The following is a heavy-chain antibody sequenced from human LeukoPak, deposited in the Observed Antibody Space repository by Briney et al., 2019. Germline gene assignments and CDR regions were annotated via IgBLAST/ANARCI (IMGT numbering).Heavy chain of an antibody. J-gene: IGHJ5*02. Sequence: SETLSLTCAVYGGSFSGYYWSWIRQPPGKGLEWIGEINHSGSTNYNPSLKSRVTISVDTTKNQFSLKLSSVTAAGTAVYYCARHGAPSIAVAGTSWFDLWGQGTLVTVSS. V-gene: IGHV4-34*01. CDR3: ARHGAPSIAVAGTSWFDL. D-gene: IGHD6-19*01. CDR1: GGSFSGYY. CDR2: INHSGST.